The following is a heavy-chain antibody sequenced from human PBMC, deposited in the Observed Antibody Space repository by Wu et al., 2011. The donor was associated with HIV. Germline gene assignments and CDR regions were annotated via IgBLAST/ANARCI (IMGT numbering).Heavy chain of an antibody. CDR2: SSLSLGQ. Sequence: KVSCKASGGTFSSYAISWVRQALDKGLSGWEGSSLSLGQQTTHRSSRGRVTITTDESTSTAYMELSSLRSEDTAVYYCARGIPYYYDSSGYSSTPYYFDYWGQGTLVTVSS. D-gene: IGHD3-22*01. CDR3: ARGIPYYYDSSGYSSTPYYFDY. CDR1: GGTFSSYA. J-gene: IGHJ4*02. V-gene: IGHV1-69*05.